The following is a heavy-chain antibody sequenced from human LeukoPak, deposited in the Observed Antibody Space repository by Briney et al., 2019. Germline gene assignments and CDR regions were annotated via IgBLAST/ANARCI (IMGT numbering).Heavy chain of an antibody. CDR3: ARVGDDSSGWFLDY. Sequence: PGGSLRLSCAASGFTVSSNYMSWVRQAPGKGLEWVSVIYSGGSTYYADSVKGRFTASRDNSKNTLYLQMNSLRAEDTAVYYCARVGDDSSGWFLDYWGQGTLVTVSS. D-gene: IGHD6-19*01. J-gene: IGHJ4*02. V-gene: IGHV3-53*01. CDR2: IYSGGST. CDR1: GFTVSSNY.